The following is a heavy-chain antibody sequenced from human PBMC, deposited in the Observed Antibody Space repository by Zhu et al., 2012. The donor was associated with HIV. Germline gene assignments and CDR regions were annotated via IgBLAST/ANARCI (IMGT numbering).Heavy chain of an antibody. V-gene: IGHV3-23*01. Sequence: EVQLLESGGGLVQPGGSLRLSCAASGFTFSSYAMSWVRQAPGKGLEWVSAISGSGGSTYYADSVKGRFTISRDNSKNTLYLQMNSLRAEDTAVYYCAKDRAHFGFGSGSYLDYWGQGTLGHRLL. CDR3: AKDRAHFGFGSGSYLDY. CDR1: GFTFSSYA. CDR2: ISGSGGST. J-gene: IGHJ4*02. D-gene: IGHD3-10*01.